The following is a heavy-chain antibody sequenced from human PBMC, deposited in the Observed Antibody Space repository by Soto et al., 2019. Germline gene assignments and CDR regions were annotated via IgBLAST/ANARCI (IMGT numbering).Heavy chain of an antibody. Sequence: QLQLQESGPGLVKPSETLSLTCTVSGGSISSSSYYWGWIRQPPGKGLEWIGSMYYSGNSYYNPSLKSRVTISVDTSKNQFSLKLSSVTAADTAVYYCARPSIVAAMSYWNFHLWGRGTLVTVSS. CDR2: MYYSGNS. CDR3: ARPSIVAAMSYWNFHL. J-gene: IGHJ2*01. D-gene: IGHD1-26*01. CDR1: GGSISSSSYY. V-gene: IGHV4-39*01.